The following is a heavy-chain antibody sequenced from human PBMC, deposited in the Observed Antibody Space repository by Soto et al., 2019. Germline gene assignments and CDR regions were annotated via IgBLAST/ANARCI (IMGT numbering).Heavy chain of an antibody. D-gene: IGHD1-26*01. CDR2: IIPILGIA. J-gene: IGHJ6*02. V-gene: IGHV1-69*02. Sequence: QVQLVQSGAEVKKPGSSVKVSCKASGGTFSSYTISWVRQAPGQGLEWMGRIIPILGIANYAQKFQGRVTITADKSTSKAYMELSSLGSEDTAVYCCARLRDSDGMDVWGQGTTVTVSS. CDR3: ARLRDSDGMDV. CDR1: GGTFSSYT.